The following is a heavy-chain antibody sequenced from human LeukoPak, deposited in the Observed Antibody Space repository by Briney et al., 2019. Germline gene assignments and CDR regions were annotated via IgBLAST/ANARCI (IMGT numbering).Heavy chain of an antibody. CDR1: GYTSNGYY. CDR2: LDPRSGGT. D-gene: IGHD6-19*01. V-gene: IGHV1-2*02. Sequence: ASVKVSCKASGYTSNGYYIHWVRQAPGQGPEWMGWLDPRSGGTKYAQRFQGRVTMTWDTSISTAYMDLARLRSDDTAVYYCAVGLDIAMPGKVPTGWGQGTLVTVSS. J-gene: IGHJ4*02. CDR3: AVGLDIAMPGKVPTG.